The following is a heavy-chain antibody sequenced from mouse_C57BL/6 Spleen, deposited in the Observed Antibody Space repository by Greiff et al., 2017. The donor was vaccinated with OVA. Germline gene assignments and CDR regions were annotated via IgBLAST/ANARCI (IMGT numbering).Heavy chain of an antibody. D-gene: IGHD1-1*01. CDR1: GYTFTSYW. CDR2: IDPNSGGT. CDR3: ARGITTVVAHWYFDV. Sequence: QVQLQQPGAELVKPGASVKLSCKASGYTFTSYWMHWVKQRPGRGLEWIGRIDPNSGGTKYNEKFKSKATLTVDKSSSTAYMQLSSLTSEDTAVYYCARGITTVVAHWYFDVWGTGTTVTVSS. J-gene: IGHJ1*03. V-gene: IGHV1-72*01.